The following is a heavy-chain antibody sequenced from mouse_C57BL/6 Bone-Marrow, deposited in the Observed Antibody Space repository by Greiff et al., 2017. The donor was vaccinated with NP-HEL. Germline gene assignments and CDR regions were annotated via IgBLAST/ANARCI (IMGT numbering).Heavy chain of an antibody. CDR3: ARSWGVDY. V-gene: IGHV1-82*01. CDR1: GYAFSSSW. J-gene: IGHJ2*01. CDR2: IYPGDGDT. D-gene: IGHD4-1*01. Sequence: QVQLQQSGPELVKPGASVKISCKASGYAFSSSWMNWVKQRPGKGLEWIGRIYPGDGDTNYNGKFKGKATLTADKSSSTAYMQLSSLTSEDSAVYFCARSWGVDYWGPGTTLTVSS.